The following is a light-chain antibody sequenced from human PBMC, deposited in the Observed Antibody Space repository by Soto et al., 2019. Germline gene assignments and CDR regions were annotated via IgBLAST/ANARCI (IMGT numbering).Light chain of an antibody. CDR2: AAS. J-gene: IGKJ1*01. Sequence: DIQVTQSPSSLSASVGDRVTITCRASQSITTFLNWYQQKPGNAPKLLIYAASSLQTGVPSRFSGSGAGTDFTLTIRSLQREDFATYYCQQAYGAPPTFGQGTKVDIK. CDR3: QQAYGAPPT. V-gene: IGKV1-39*01. CDR1: QSITTF.